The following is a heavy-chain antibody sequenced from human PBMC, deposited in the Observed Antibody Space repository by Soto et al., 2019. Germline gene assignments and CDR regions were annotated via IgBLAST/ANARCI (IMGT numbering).Heavy chain of an antibody. D-gene: IGHD6-19*01. J-gene: IGHJ4*02. CDR1: GLTLSSHA. V-gene: IGHV3-23*01. Sequence: GGSLRLSCAVSGLTLSSHAMRWVRQAPGKGLECVSSITGSGDSTYYADSVKGRFTISRDKSKSTLYLQMNSLRAEDTAVYYCAKDLQFRGWLSAPTLDYWGQGTQVTVSS. CDR3: AKDLQFRGWLSAPTLDY. CDR2: ITGSGDST.